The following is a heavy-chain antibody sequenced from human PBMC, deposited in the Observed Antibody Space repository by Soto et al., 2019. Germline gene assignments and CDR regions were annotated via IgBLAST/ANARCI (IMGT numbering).Heavy chain of an antibody. V-gene: IGHV3-53*02. CDR1: GFTVSSNY. D-gene: IGHD3-3*01. CDR3: ATFTTEGNTYYYYGMDV. Sequence: VQLVETGGGLIQPGGSLRLSCAASGFTVSSNYLSWVRQAPGKGLEWVSVIYSGGNTYYADSVKGRFTISRDNSKNTLYLQMNSLRAEDTAVYYCATFTTEGNTYYYYGMDVWGQGTTVTVSS. J-gene: IGHJ6*02. CDR2: IYSGGNT.